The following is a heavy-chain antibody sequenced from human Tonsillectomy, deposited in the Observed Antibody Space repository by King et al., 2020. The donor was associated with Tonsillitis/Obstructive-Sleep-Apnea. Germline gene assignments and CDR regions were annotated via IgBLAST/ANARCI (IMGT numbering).Heavy chain of an antibody. CDR1: GYSFTSYW. CDR3: SRRAYSSGWEYYFDY. J-gene: IGHJ4*02. Sequence: QLVQSGAEVKKPGESLKISCKGSGYSFTSYWIGWVRQMPGKGLEWMGIIYPGDSDTRYSPSFQGQVTISADKSISTAYLQWSSLKASDTAMYYWSRRAYSSGWEYYFDYWGQGTLVTVSS. CDR2: IYPGDSDT. V-gene: IGHV5-51*01. D-gene: IGHD6-19*01.